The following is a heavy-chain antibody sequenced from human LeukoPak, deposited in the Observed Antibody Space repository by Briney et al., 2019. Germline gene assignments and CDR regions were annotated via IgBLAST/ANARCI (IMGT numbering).Heavy chain of an antibody. Sequence: SSVKVSCKASGGTFSSYTISWVRQAPGQGLEWMGRIVPILGIANYAQKFQGRVTITADKSTSTAYMELSSLRSEDTAVYYCARVGTSGSPTYFDHWGQRTLVTVS. J-gene: IGHJ4*02. CDR3: ARVGTSGSPTYFDH. CDR2: IVPILGIA. V-gene: IGHV1-69*02. D-gene: IGHD1-26*01. CDR1: GGTFSSYT.